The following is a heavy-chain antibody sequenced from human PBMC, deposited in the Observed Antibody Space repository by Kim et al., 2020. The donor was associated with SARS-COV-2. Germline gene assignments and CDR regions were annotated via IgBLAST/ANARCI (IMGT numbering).Heavy chain of an antibody. CDR3: ARGPGYSSSWYGTRRWFDP. Sequence: SETLSLTCAVYGGSFSGYYWSWIRQPPGKGLEWIGEINHFGSTNYNPSLKSRVTISVDTSKNQFSLKLSSVTAAGTAVYYCARGPGYSSSWYGTRRWFDPWGRGTLVTVSS. V-gene: IGHV4-34*01. CDR1: GGSFSGYY. D-gene: IGHD6-13*01. J-gene: IGHJ5*02. CDR2: INHFGST.